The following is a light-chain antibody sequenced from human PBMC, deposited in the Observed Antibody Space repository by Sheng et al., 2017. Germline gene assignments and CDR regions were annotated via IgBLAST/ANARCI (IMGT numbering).Light chain of an antibody. V-gene: IGKV1-9*01. J-gene: IGKJ3*01. CDR3: QQLNSYLFT. CDR1: QGISSY. CDR2: AAS. Sequence: IQLTQSPSSLSASVGDRVTITCRASQGISSYLAWYQQKPGKAPKLLIYAASTLQSGVPSRFSGSGSGTDFTLTINSLQPEDFASYYCQQLNSYLFTFGPGTKVDIK.